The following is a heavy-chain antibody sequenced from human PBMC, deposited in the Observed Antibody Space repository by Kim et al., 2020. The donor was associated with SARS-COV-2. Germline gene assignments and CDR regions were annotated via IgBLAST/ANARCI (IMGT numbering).Heavy chain of an antibody. CDR3: SKARGPRPSVDYFDS. D-gene: IGHD6-6*01. CDR2: ISNSGDSK. Sequence: GGSLRLSCAASGFTFSGCAMSWVRQAPGKGLEWVSGISNSGDSKYYADSVKVRFTISRDTSKNTLYLQLKSLRAEATAVYYCSKARGPRPSVDYFDSWG. V-gene: IGHV3-23*01. J-gene: IGHJ4*01. CDR1: GFTFSGCA.